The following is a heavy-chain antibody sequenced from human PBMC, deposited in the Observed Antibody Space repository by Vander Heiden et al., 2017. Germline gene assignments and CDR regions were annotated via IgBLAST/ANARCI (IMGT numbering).Heavy chain of an antibody. J-gene: IGHJ4*02. CDR2: ISSSGSTI. D-gene: IGHD3-10*01. V-gene: IGHV3-11*01. Sequence: QVQLVESGGGLVKPGGSLRLSCAASGLTFGDLHKGWIRQAPGKGLEWVSYISSSGSTIYYADSVKGRFTISRDNAKNSLYLQMNSLRAEDTAVYYCARGGSGAYYYGSGSYPLDYWGQGTLVTVSS. CDR3: ARGGSGAYYYGSGSYPLDY. CDR1: GLTFGDLH.